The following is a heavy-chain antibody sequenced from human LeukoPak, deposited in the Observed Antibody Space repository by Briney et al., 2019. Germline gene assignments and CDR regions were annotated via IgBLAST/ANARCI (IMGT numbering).Heavy chain of an antibody. J-gene: IGHJ3*02. Sequence: SVKVSCKASGGTFSSYAISWVRQAPGQGLEWMGRIIPICGTANYAQKFQGRVTITTDESTSTAYMELSSLRSEDTAVYYCASLMMVLEMATAMEAFDIWGQGTMVTVSS. CDR3: ASLMMVLEMATAMEAFDI. V-gene: IGHV1-69*05. D-gene: IGHD5-24*01. CDR1: GGTFSSYA. CDR2: IIPICGTA.